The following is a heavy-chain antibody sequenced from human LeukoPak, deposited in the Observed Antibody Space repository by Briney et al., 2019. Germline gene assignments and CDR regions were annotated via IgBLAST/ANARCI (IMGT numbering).Heavy chain of an antibody. CDR2: IRGSSSYM. V-gene: IGHV3-21*01. Sequence: GGSLRLSCAGSGFSFSSYSLNWVRQAPGKGLEWVSFIRGSSSYMYYADSVKGRFTISKDNAKNSLYLQMNNLRAEDTAVYYCAREGVGYYLDQWGQGTLVTVSS. CDR1: GFSFSSYS. CDR3: AREGVGYYLDQ. D-gene: IGHD2-15*01. J-gene: IGHJ4*02.